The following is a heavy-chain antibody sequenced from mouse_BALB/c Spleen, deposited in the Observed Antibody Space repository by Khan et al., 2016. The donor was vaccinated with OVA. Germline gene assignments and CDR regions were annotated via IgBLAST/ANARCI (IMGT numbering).Heavy chain of an antibody. CDR1: GFTFSTYA. V-gene: IGHV5-6*01. CDR3: ARHNYGPFAY. J-gene: IGHJ3*01. CDR2: ISTGGDYI. D-gene: IGHD1-1*01. Sequence: EVELVESGGDLVKPGGSLKLSCAASGFTFSTYAMSWVRQTPDKRLEWVATISTGGDYIYYPASVKGRFTISRDNAKNTLYLQMSSLRSEDTAMYYCARHNYGPFAYWGQGTLVTVSA.